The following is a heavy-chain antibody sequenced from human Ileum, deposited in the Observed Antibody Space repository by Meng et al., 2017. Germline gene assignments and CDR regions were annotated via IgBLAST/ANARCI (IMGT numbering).Heavy chain of an antibody. Sequence: SLKISCAASGFTFDDYAMHWVRQAPGKGLEWVSGISWNSGSIGYADSVKGRFTISRDNAKNSLYLQMNSLRAEDTALYYYAKDILRGVRGVIIDYWGQGTLVTVSS. D-gene: IGHD3-10*01. V-gene: IGHV3-9*01. CDR3: AKDILRGVRGVIIDY. CDR2: ISWNSGSI. CDR1: GFTFDDYA. J-gene: IGHJ4*02.